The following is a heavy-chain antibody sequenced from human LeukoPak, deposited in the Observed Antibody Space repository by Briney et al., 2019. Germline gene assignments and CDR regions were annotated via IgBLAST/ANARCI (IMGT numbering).Heavy chain of an antibody. V-gene: IGHV3-30-3*01. CDR1: KFTFNTYS. Sequence: GRSLRLSCAASKFTFNTYSLHWVRQAPGKGLEWVAVISFDGSNKYYADSVKGRFTISRDNSKNTLFLQMNSLREEDTAVYYCARGYHGSLIRYYYSCGLDVWGQGTAVTVSS. CDR3: ARGYHGSLIRYYYSCGLDV. D-gene: IGHD3-10*01. J-gene: IGHJ6*02. CDR2: ISFDGSNK.